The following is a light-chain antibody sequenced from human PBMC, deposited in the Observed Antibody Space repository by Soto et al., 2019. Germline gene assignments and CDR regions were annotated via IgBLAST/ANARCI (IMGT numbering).Light chain of an antibody. V-gene: IGKV4-1*01. CDR2: WAS. Sequence: DIVMTQSPDSLAVSLGERATINCKSSQSVFYSSNNKNYLAWFQQKPGQPPKLLIYWASTRESGVPARFSGGGSRTDFTLTISSLQAEDVAVYYCQQYYTTPITFGQGTRLEIK. CDR1: QSVFYSSNNKNY. J-gene: IGKJ5*01. CDR3: QQYYTTPIT.